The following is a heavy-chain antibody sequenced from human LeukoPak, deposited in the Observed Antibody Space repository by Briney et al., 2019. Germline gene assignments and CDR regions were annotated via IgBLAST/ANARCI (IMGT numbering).Heavy chain of an antibody. D-gene: IGHD4-17*01. Sequence: ASVKVSREASVYTFTNYHMHCVRQAPGQGREWMGVINPNGGITNYTQQLQGRVTMTSDMSPSTVSIDLSSVSCADTAVYYCAKYGHSPFFDAGGQETLVSVS. J-gene: IGHJ4*02. CDR1: VYTFTNYH. V-gene: IGHV1-46*01. CDR2: INPNGGIT. CDR3: AKYGHSPFFDA.